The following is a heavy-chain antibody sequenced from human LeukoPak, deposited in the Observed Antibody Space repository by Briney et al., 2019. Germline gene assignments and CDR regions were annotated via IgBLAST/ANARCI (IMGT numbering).Heavy chain of an antibody. V-gene: IGHV3-48*03. D-gene: IGHD2-2*01. CDR2: ISISGSTI. CDR3: AREGVVVSAAVDY. Sequence: GGSLRLSCAASGFTSSNYEMNSVRQAPGKGLEWVSYISISGSTIYYADSVKGRFTISRDNAKNSLYLQMNSLRAEDTAVYYCAREGVVVSAAVDYWGQGTLVTVSS. J-gene: IGHJ4*02. CDR1: GFTSSNYE.